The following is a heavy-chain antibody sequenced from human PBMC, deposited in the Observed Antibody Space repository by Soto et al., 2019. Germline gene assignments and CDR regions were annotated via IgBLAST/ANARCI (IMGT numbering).Heavy chain of an antibody. V-gene: IGHV4-59*08. Sequence: SETLSLTCTVSGGSISSYYWSWIRQPPGKGLEWIGYIYYSGSTNYNPSLKSRVTISVDTSKNQFSLKLSSVTAADTAVYYCARLSLHEGSHYYYYMDVWGKGTTVTVSS. J-gene: IGHJ6*03. CDR3: ARLSLHEGSHYYYYMDV. CDR1: GGSISSYY. CDR2: IYYSGST. D-gene: IGHD4-4*01.